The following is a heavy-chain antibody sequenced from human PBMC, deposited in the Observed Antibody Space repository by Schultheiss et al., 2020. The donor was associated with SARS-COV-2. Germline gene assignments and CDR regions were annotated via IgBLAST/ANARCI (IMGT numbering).Heavy chain of an antibody. CDR3: AKDGAGRYLVDFWSEEYYYYGMDV. CDR2: ISWDGGST. CDR1: GFTFDDYT. D-gene: IGHD3-3*01. Sequence: GESLKISCAASGFTFDDYTMHWVRQAPGKGLEWVSLISWDGGSTYYADSVKGRFTISRDNSKNSLYLQMNSLRAEDTAVYYCAKDGAGRYLVDFWSEEYYYYGMDVWGQGTTVTVSS. V-gene: IGHV3-43*01. J-gene: IGHJ6*02.